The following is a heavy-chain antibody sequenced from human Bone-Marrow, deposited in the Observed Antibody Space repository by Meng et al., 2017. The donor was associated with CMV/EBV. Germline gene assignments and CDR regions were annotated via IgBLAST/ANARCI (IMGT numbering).Heavy chain of an antibody. D-gene: IGHD2-2*01. CDR1: GGTFSSYA. V-gene: IGHV1-2*02. Sequence: ASVKVSCKASGGTFSSYAISWVRQAPGQGLEWMGWINPNSGGTNYAQKFQGRVTMTRDTSISTAYMELSRLRSDDTAVYYCARDRSIYCSSTSCYSTSLFDYWGQGTLVTVSS. CDR2: INPNSGGT. CDR3: ARDRSIYCSSTSCYSTSLFDY. J-gene: IGHJ4*02.